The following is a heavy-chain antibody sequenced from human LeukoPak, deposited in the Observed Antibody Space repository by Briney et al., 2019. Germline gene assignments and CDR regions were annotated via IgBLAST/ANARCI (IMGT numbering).Heavy chain of an antibody. V-gene: IGHV3-23*01. D-gene: IGHD2-15*01. CDR2: ISSSGFST. CDR3: AKGDTKGYCIIVLCPYCFES. CDR1: GFRFYNYA. J-gene: IGHJ4*02. Sequence: GGSLRLSCEASGFRFYNYAINWVRQAPGKGLGWVSAISSSGFSTYYADSVKGRFTISRDNSKNTLYLQMDSLRAEATAIYYWAKGDTKGYCIIVLCPYCFESWGQGALLTVSS.